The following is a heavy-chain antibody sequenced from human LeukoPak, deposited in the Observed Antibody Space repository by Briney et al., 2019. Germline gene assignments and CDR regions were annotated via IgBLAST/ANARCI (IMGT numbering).Heavy chain of an antibody. CDR1: GFTFSSYA. CDR3: AKLPPPYCSSTSCPDY. Sequence: GGSLRLSCAASGFTFSSYAMSWVRQAPGKGLEWVSAISGSGGSTYYADSVKGRFTISRDYSKNTLYLQMNSLRAEDTAVYYCAKLPPPYCSSTSCPDYWGQGTLVTVSS. CDR2: ISGSGGST. J-gene: IGHJ4*02. D-gene: IGHD2-2*01. V-gene: IGHV3-23*01.